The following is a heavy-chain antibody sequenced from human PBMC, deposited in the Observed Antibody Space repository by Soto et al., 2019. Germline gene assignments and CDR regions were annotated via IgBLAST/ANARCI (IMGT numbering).Heavy chain of an antibody. Sequence: ASVKVSCKASGYTFTSYYMHWVRQAPGQGLEWMGIINPSGGGTSYAQKFQGRVTMTRDTSTSTVYMELSSLRSEDTAVYYCARDGRGYSSGFYYFDYWGQGTLVTVSS. D-gene: IGHD6-19*01. CDR2: INPSGGGT. J-gene: IGHJ4*02. CDR1: GYTFTSYY. CDR3: ARDGRGYSSGFYYFDY. V-gene: IGHV1-46*01.